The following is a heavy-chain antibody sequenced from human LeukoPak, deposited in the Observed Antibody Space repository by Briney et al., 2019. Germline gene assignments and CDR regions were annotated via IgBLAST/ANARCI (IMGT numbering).Heavy chain of an antibody. CDR3: AKDLTVTTSNWFDP. Sequence: GGSLRLSCAASGFTFSSYGMSWVRQAPGKGLEWVSAISGSGGSTYYADSVKGRFTTSRDNSKNTLYLQMNSLRAEDTAVYYCAKDLTVTTSNWFDPWGQGTLVTVSS. CDR1: GFTFSSYG. V-gene: IGHV3-23*01. CDR2: ISGSGGST. J-gene: IGHJ5*02. D-gene: IGHD4-17*01.